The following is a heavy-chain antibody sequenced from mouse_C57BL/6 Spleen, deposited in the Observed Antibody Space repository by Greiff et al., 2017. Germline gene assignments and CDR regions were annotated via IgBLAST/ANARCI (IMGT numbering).Heavy chain of an antibody. Sequence: QVHVKQSGAELAKPGASVKLSCKASGYTFTSYWMHWVKQRPGQGLDWIGYINPSSGYTKYNQKFKDKATLTADKSSSTAYMQLSSLTYEDSAVYYCARGDYDGYFDVWGTGTTVTVSS. D-gene: IGHD2-4*01. V-gene: IGHV1-7*01. CDR1: GYTFTSYW. J-gene: IGHJ1*03. CDR2: INPSSGYT. CDR3: ARGDYDGYFDV.